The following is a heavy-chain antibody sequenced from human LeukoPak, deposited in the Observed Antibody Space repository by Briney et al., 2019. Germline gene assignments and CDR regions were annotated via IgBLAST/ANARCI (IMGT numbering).Heavy chain of an antibody. V-gene: IGHV3-74*01. D-gene: IGHD5-12*01. CDR1: GFIFSNYW. CDR2: IHSDGSIT. J-gene: IGHJ4*02. CDR3: ARGGVVAATDY. Sequence: GGSLRLSCAASGFIFSNYWMHWVRQAPGKGLVWVSQIHSDGSITGYVDSVKDRFTISRDNAKNTLYLQMNSLRAEDTAVFYCARGGVVAATDYWGQGTLVTVSS.